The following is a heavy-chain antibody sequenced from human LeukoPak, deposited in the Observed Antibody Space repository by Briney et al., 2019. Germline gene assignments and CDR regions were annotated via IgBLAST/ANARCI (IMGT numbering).Heavy chain of an antibody. D-gene: IGHD3-22*01. CDR2: INSYSTNI. Sequence: GGSLRLSCAASGFTVTSNYMNWVRQAPGKGLEWVSSINSYSTNIYYADSVKGQFTISRDNAKNSLYLQMNSLRAEDTALYYCARSSEGRYYYDSSGFSYYYYYMDVWGKGTTVTISS. J-gene: IGHJ6*03. CDR3: ARSSEGRYYYDSSGFSYYYYYMDV. V-gene: IGHV3-21*01. CDR1: GFTVTSNY.